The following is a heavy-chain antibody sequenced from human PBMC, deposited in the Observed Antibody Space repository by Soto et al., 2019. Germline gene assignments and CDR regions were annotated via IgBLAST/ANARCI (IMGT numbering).Heavy chain of an antibody. Sequence: QVQLVQSGAEVKKPGSSVKVSCKSSGGGFRNYIIHWVRQAPGQGLEWMGGIIPIFATPTYAKKFQGRVTITAAESASTVYMELNSLGSEDTALYYCARGRVPAAGPDAFDMWGQGTVVTVSS. V-gene: IGHV1-69*01. D-gene: IGHD2-2*01. CDR3: ARGRVPAAGPDAFDM. CDR1: GGGFRNYI. J-gene: IGHJ3*02. CDR2: IIPIFATP.